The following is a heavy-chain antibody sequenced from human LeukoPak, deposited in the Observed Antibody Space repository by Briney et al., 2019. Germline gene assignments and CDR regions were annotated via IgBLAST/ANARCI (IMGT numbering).Heavy chain of an antibody. J-gene: IGHJ3*02. CDR3: TKSDGYGLIRI. V-gene: IGHV4-38-2*02. D-gene: IGHD3-10*01. Sequence: PSETLSLTCTVSGYSINSAFYWGWIRVPPGKGLEWIGSVFHRGTTYYNSSLKSQVTISLDTSKNQFSLKVISMTAADTAAYYCTKSDGYGLIRICGRGTMVTVSS. CDR1: GYSINSAFY. CDR2: VFHRGTT.